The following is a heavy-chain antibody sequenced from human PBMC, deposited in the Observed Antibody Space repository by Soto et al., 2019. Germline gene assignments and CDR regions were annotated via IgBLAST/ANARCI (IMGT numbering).Heavy chain of an antibody. Sequence: SETLSLTCAFYGGSFSGYYWIWIRQPPGKGLEWIGEINHSGSTSYNPSLKSRVTISVDTSKNQFSLKLSSVTAADTAVYYCARARDYVDTAMVTKTHYFDYWGQGTLVTVSS. CDR3: ARARDYVDTAMVTKTHYFDY. V-gene: IGHV4-34*01. CDR1: GGSFSGYY. D-gene: IGHD5-18*01. J-gene: IGHJ4*02. CDR2: INHSGST.